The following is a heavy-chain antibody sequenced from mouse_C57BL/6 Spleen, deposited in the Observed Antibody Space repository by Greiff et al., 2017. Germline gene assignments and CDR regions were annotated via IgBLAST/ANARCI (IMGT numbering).Heavy chain of an antibody. V-gene: IGHV14-1*01. Sequence: EVQLQQSGAELVRPGASVKLSCTASGFNIKDYYMHWVKQRPEQGLEWIGRIDPEDGDTEYAPKFQGKATMTADTSSNTAYLQLSSLTSEDTAVYYCTPYDYGGGGFAYWGQGTLVTVSA. J-gene: IGHJ3*01. CDR2: IDPEDGDT. CDR1: GFNIKDYY. D-gene: IGHD2-4*01. CDR3: TPYDYGGGGFAY.